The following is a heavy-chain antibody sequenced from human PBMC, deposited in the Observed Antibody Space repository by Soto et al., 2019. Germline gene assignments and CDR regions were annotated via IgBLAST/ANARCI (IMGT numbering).Heavy chain of an antibody. CDR3: ARDRCTNGVCYAPSDY. D-gene: IGHD2-8*01. CDR2: ISSNGRST. J-gene: IGHJ4*02. V-gene: IGHV3-64*01. Sequence: EVQLVESGGGLVQPGGSLRLSCATSGFTFSTYAMHWVRQAPGKGLEYVSAISSNGRSTYYANSVKGRFTISGDNSKNTLYLQMDSLRAEDMAVYYCARDRCTNGVCYAPSDYWGQGTLVTVSS. CDR1: GFTFSTYA.